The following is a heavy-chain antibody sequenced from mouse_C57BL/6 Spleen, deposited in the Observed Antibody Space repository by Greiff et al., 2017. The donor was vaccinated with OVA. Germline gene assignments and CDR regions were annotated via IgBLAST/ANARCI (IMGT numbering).Heavy chain of an antibody. CDR1: GYTFTSYT. CDR3: ARDSNYSYYAMDY. V-gene: IGHV1-4*01. Sequence: VKLMESGAELARPGASVKMSCKASGYTFTSYTMHWVKQRPGQGLEWIGYINPSSGYTKYNQKFKDKATLTADKSSSTAYMQLSSLTSEDSAVYYCARDSNYSYYAMDYWGQGTSVTVSS. CDR2: INPSSGYT. D-gene: IGHD2-5*01. J-gene: IGHJ4*01.